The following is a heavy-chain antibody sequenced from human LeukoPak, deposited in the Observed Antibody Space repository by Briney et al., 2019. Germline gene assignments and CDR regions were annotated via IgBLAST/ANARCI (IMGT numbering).Heavy chain of an antibody. CDR3: AKRRMVRWGDFDY. J-gene: IGHJ4*02. Sequence: GGSLRLSCAASGFTFSSYDMSWVRQAPGKGLEWVSAISGSGGSTYYADSVKGRFTISRDNSKNTLYLQMDSLRAEDTAVYYCAKRRMVRWGDFDYWGQGTLVTVSS. CDR2: ISGSGGST. D-gene: IGHD3-10*01. CDR1: GFTFSSYD. V-gene: IGHV3-23*01.